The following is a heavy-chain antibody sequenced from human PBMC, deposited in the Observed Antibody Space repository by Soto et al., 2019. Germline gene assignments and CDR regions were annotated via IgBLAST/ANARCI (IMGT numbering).Heavy chain of an antibody. CDR3: TTALVLRFLAWSPRVRTRMDV. Sequence: GGSLRLSCAASGFTFSNAWMSWVRQAPGKGLEWVGRIKSKTDGGTTDYAAPVKGRFTISRDDSKNTLYLQMNSLKTEDTAVYYCTTALVLRFLAWSPRVRTRMDVWGKGPTVTVS. CDR1: GFTFSNAW. CDR2: IKSKTDGGTT. J-gene: IGHJ6*04. V-gene: IGHV3-15*01. D-gene: IGHD3-3*01.